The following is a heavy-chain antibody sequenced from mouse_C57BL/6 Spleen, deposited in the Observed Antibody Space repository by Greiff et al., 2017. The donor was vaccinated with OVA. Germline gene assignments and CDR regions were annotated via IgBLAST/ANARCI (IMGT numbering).Heavy chain of an antibody. Sequence: EVQLKESGPGMVKPSQSLSLTCTVTGYSITSGYDWHWIRHFPGNKLEWMGYISYSGSTNYNPSLKSRISITHDTSKNHFFLKLNSVTTEDTATYYCARSLGNSPYWYFDVWGTGTTVTVSS. D-gene: IGHD1-1*01. J-gene: IGHJ1*03. CDR1: GYSITSGYD. CDR3: ARSLGNSPYWYFDV. V-gene: IGHV3-1*01. CDR2: ISYSGST.